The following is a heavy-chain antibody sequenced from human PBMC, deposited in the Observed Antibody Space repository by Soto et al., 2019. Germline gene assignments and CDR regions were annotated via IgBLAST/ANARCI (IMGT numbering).Heavy chain of an antibody. D-gene: IGHD2-15*01. CDR1: GFTFSDYY. CDR3: ARLPPPSCSGGSCSPY. V-gene: IGHV3-11*01. CDR2: ISTNGRNI. Sequence: PXVSLQLSCVASGFTFSDYYMSWIRQTPGKGLEWASYISTNGRNIYYADSVKGRFTISRDNTKNSLYLQMNSLRAEDTAVYYCARLPPPSCSGGSCSPYWGQGTLVTVSS. J-gene: IGHJ4*02.